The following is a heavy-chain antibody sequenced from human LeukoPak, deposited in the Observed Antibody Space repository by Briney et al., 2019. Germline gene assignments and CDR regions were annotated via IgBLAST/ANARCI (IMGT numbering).Heavy chain of an antibody. V-gene: IGHV4-4*07. J-gene: IGHJ6*03. CDR3: ARVRYYGSGSYYHYYYYMDV. Sequence: SETLSLTCTVSGGSISSYYWSWIRQPAGKGLEWIGRIYTSGSTNYNPSLKSRVTMSADTSKNQFSLKLSSVTAADTAVYYCARVRYYGSGSYYHYYYYMDVWGKGTTVTVSS. CDR2: IYTSGST. CDR1: GGSISSYY. D-gene: IGHD3-10*01.